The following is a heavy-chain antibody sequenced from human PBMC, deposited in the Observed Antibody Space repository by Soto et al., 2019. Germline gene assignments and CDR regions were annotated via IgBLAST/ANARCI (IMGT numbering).Heavy chain of an antibody. CDR2: ISSSSSTI. CDR3: ARDDGWELPNYFDY. Sequence: GESLKISCAASGFTFSSYSMNWVRQAPGKGLEWVSYISSSSSTIYYADSVKGRFTISRDNAKNSLYLQMNSLRDEDTAVYYCARDDGWELPNYFDYWGQGTLVTVSS. D-gene: IGHD1-26*01. CDR1: GFTFSSYS. V-gene: IGHV3-48*02. J-gene: IGHJ4*02.